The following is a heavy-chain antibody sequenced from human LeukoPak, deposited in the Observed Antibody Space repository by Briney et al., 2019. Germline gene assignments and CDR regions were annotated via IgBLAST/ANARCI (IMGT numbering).Heavy chain of an antibody. CDR2: IIVSGGIT. V-gene: IGHV3-23*01. Sequence: GGSLRLSCAASGFTFSSYAMSWVRQAPGKGLEWVATIIVSGGITYYADSVKGRFTISRDNSKSTLYLQMSSLRPDDTAVYYCAKRDFLDFWGQGTLVTVSS. J-gene: IGHJ4*02. D-gene: IGHD3/OR15-3a*01. CDR3: AKRDFLDF. CDR1: GFTFSSYA.